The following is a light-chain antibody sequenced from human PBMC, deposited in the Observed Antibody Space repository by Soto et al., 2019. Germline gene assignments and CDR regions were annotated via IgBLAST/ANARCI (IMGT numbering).Light chain of an antibody. J-gene: IGKJ1*01. CDR3: QQYNSYSWT. V-gene: IGKV1-5*01. CDR2: DAS. CDR1: QSISSW. Sequence: DIQMTQSPSTLSASVGDRVTITCRASQSISSWLAWYQQKPGKAPKLLIYDASSLESGVPSRFSGSGSGTEFTLTISSLQPDDFAPYYCQQYNSYSWTFGRGTKVEIK.